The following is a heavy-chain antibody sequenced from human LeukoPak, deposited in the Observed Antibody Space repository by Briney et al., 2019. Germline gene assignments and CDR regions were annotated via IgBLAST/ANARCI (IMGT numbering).Heavy chain of an antibody. CDR2: ISSSSTTI. J-gene: IGHJ4*02. CDR3: ARDKQWLVQGGFDY. CDR1: GFLFSSYS. V-gene: IGHV3-48*01. Sequence: PGGSLRLSCAASGFLFSSYSVNWVRQAPGKGLEWVSYISSSSTTIYYADSVKGRFTISRDNAKNSLYLQMNSLRAEDTAVYYCARDKQWLVQGGFDYWGQGTLVTVSS. D-gene: IGHD6-19*01.